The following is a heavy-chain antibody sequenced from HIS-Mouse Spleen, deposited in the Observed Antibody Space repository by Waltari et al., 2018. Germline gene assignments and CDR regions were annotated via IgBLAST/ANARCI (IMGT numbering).Heavy chain of an antibody. D-gene: IGHD6-13*01. CDR1: GGSISSRSYP. J-gene: IGHJ2*01. V-gene: IGHV4-39*07. CDR2: IYYSGGT. CDR3: AREIPYSSSWYDWYFDL. Sequence: QLQLQESGPGLVKPSETLSLTCPASGGSISSRSYPWGWLRQPPGKGLEWIGGIYYSGGTYYNPSLKSRVTISVDTSKNQFSLKLSSVTAADTAVYYCAREIPYSSSWYDWYFDLWGRGTLVTVSS.